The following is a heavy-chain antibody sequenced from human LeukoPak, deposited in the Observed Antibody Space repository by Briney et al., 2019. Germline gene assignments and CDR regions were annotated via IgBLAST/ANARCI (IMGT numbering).Heavy chain of an antibody. V-gene: IGHV3-7*01. CDR2: IKQDGSEK. CDR1: GFTFTKYW. J-gene: IGHJ4*02. Sequence: GGSLRLSCAASGFTFTKYWMTWVRQAPGKGLEWVANIKQDGSEKFYVDSVKGRFTISRDNAKNSLDLQINSLGAEDTAVYYCARGLDCRSTSCYFDNWGQGTLVTVSS. CDR3: ARGLDCRSTSCYFDN. D-gene: IGHD2-2*01.